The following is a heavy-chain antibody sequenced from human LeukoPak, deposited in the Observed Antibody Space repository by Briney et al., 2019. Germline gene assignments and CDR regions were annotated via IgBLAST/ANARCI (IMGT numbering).Heavy chain of an antibody. D-gene: IGHD6-13*01. CDR1: GGSISSVAYY. CDR3: ARSSLYSSRWYFDY. V-gene: IGHV4-30-4*08. Sequence: SETLSLTCTVSGGSISSVAYYGSWIRQPPGKGLEWVGSIYYSGTTYYIPYLKSRVTISVDTSKTQFSLKLSSVTGADTAVYYCARSSLYSSRWYFDYWGQGTLVTVSS. J-gene: IGHJ4*02. CDR2: IYYSGTT.